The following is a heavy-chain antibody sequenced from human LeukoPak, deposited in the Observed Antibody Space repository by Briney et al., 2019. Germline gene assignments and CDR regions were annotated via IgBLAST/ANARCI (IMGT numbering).Heavy chain of an antibody. CDR1: GFTFDDYA. V-gene: IGHV3-9*01. J-gene: IGHJ4*02. D-gene: IGHD5-18*01. CDR3: AKDMGYSYGSPDFDY. Sequence: GGSLRLSCAASGFTFDDYAMHWVRQAPGKGLEWVSGISWNSGSIDYADSVKGRFTISRDNAKNSLYLQMNSLRAEDTALYYCAKDMGYSYGSPDFDYWGQGTLVTVSS. CDR2: ISWNSGSI.